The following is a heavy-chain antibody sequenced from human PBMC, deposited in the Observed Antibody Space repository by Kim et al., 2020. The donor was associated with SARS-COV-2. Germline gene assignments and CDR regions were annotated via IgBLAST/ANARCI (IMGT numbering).Heavy chain of an antibody. D-gene: IGHD2-2*01. CDR1: GFTFSGSG. J-gene: IGHJ4*02. CDR2: IRSKANSYAT. CDR3: TSLYQGY. V-gene: IGHV3-73*01. Sequence: GGSLRLSCAASGFTFSGSGMHWVRQASGKGLEWVGRIRSKANSYATGYAASVKGRFTISRDDSKNTAYLQMNSLKSEDTAVYYCTSLYQGYWGQGTLVTVSS.